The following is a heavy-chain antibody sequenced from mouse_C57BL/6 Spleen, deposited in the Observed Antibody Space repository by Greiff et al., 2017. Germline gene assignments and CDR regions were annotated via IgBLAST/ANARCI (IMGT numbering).Heavy chain of an antibody. CDR3: GGSSYGYFDV. J-gene: IGHJ1*03. CDR2: ISYDGSN. Sequence: EVKLMESGPGLVKPSQSLSLTCSVTGYSITSGYYWNWIRQFPGNKLEWMGYISYDGSNNYNPSLKNRISITRDTSKNQFFLKLNSVTTEDTATYYCGGSSYGYFDVWGTGTTVTVSS. D-gene: IGHD1-1*01. V-gene: IGHV3-6*01. CDR1: GYSITSGYY.